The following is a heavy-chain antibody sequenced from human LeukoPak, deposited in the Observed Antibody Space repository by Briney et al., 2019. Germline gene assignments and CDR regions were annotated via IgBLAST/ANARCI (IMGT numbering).Heavy chain of an antibody. J-gene: IGHJ6*02. CDR3: ARGDVVVAAIYGMDV. D-gene: IGHD2-15*01. V-gene: IGHV3-30-3*01. CDR1: GFTFTNYA. Sequence: GGSLRLSCTASGFTFTNYAMSWVRQAPGKGLEWVAVISYDGSNKYYADSVKGRFTISRDNSKNTLYLQMNSLRAEDTAVYYCARGDVVVAAIYGMDVWGQGTTVTVSS. CDR2: ISYDGSNK.